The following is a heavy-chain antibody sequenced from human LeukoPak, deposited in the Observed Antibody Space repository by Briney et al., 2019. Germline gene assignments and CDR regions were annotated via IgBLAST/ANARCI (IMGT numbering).Heavy chain of an antibody. CDR1: GGSISSSSYH. D-gene: IGHD1-26*01. J-gene: IGHJ4*02. CDR2: IYYSGST. Sequence: SETLSLTCTVSGGSISSSSYHWGWIRQPPGKGLEWIGSIYYSGSTYYNPSLKSRVTISVDTSKNQFSLKLSSVTAADTAVYYCARQKLGTIVGAQYYFDYWGQGTLVTVSS. CDR3: ARQKLGTIVGAQYYFDY. V-gene: IGHV4-39*01.